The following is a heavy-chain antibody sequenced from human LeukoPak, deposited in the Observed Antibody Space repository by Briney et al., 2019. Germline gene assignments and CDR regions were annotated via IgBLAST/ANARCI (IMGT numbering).Heavy chain of an antibody. V-gene: IGHV4-30-4*01. Sequence: PSQTLSLTCTVSGDSISGGDHYWSWIRQPPGKGLEWIGYIHYRGSTYYNPSLKSRVIISGDMSKNQFSLSLNSLTAADSAVYYCARAAAGTNTYYYFDYWGQGTLVTVSS. J-gene: IGHJ4*02. D-gene: IGHD5-12*01. CDR3: ARAAAGTNTYYYFDY. CDR1: GDSISGGDHY. CDR2: IHYRGST.